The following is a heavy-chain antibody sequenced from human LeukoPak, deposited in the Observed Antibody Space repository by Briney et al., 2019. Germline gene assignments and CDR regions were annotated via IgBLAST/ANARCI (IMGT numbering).Heavy chain of an antibody. CDR2: IWYDGSKK. Sequence: PGGSLRLSCAPSGFTFSNYGIHWVRQAPGKGLEWVAIIWYDGSKKYYADSVKGRFTISRDNSMNTLYLQMNSLRAEDTALYYCARNYGGYSRWGQGTLVTVSS. CDR1: GFTFSNYG. CDR3: ARNYGGYSR. D-gene: IGHD4-23*01. V-gene: IGHV3-33*01. J-gene: IGHJ4*02.